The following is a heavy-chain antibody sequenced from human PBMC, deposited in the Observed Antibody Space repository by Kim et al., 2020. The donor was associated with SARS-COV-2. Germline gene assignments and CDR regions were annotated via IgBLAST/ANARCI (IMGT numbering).Heavy chain of an antibody. CDR1: GGSFSGYY. D-gene: IGHD6-13*01. J-gene: IGHJ5*02. CDR3: ARGIAAAGPIRFDP. V-gene: IGHV4-34*01. CDR2: INHSGST. Sequence: SETLSLTCAVYGGSFSGYYWSWIRQPPGKGLEWIGEINHSGSTNYNPSLKSRVTISVDTSKNQFSLKLSSVTAADTAVYYCARGIAAAGPIRFDPWGQGT.